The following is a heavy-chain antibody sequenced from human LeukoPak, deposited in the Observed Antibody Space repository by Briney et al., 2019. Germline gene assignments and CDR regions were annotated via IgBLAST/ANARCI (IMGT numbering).Heavy chain of an antibody. D-gene: IGHD1-26*01. CDR3: ASSGYSGSYFDY. J-gene: IGHJ4*02. Sequence: SETLSLTCTVSGGSMDLSYWSWIRQPPGKGLVWIGYIYYSGSTNYNPSLKSRVTISVDTSKNQFSLKLSSVTAADTAVYYCASSGYSGSYFDYWGQGTLVTVSS. V-gene: IGHV4-59*01. CDR2: IYYSGST. CDR1: GGSMDLSY.